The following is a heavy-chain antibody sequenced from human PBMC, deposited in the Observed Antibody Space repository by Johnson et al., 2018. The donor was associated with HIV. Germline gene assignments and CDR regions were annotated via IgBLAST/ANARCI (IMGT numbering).Heavy chain of an antibody. CDR2: IRYDGSNK. V-gene: IGHV3-30*02. D-gene: IGHD3-16*02. CDR3: SREEYDYVWGSYRLVDS. CDR1: GFTFSSYG. J-gene: IGHJ3*02. Sequence: QVQLVESGGGVVQPGGSLRLSCAASGFTFSSYGMHWVRQAPGKGLEWVAFIRYDGSNKYYADSVKGRFTISRDNSKNTLYLQMGSLRAEDMAVYYCSREEYDYVWGSYRLVDSWGQGTMVTVSS.